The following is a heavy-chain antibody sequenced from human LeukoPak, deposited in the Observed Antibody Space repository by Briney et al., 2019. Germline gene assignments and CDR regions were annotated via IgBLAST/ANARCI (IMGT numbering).Heavy chain of an antibody. J-gene: IGHJ5*02. CDR1: GYNFRNYA. CDR3: ARGLEWLTRRHTWFDP. D-gene: IGHD3-3*01. V-gene: IGHV1-18*01. CDR2: ISAYNGNT. Sequence: GASVKVSCKASGYNFRNYAINWVRQAPGQGLEWMGWISAYNGNTNYAQKLQGRVTMTTDTSTSTAYMELRSLRSDDTAVYYCARGLEWLTRRHTWFDPWGQGTLVTVSS.